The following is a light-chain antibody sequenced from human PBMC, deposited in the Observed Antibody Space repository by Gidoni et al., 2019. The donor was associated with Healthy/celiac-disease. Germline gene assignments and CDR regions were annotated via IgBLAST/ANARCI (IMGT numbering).Light chain of an antibody. V-gene: IGKV4-1*01. Sequence: SLMTQTPDSLAVSLGARATINCKSSQSVLYSSNNKNYLAWYQQKPGQPPKLLIYWASTRESGVPDRFSGSGSGTDFTLTISSLQAEDVAVYYCQQYYSTPRTFGQGTKVEIK. CDR2: WAS. CDR1: QSVLYSSNNKNY. J-gene: IGKJ1*01. CDR3: QQYYSTPRT.